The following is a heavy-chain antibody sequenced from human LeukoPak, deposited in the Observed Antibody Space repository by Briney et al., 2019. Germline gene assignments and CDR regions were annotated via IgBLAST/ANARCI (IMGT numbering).Heavy chain of an antibody. CDR1: GFIFSSYW. V-gene: IGHV3-74*01. CDR2: INSDGSST. CDR3: ARDRYSGSYSDY. J-gene: IGHJ4*02. Sequence: GGSLRLSCAASGFIFSSYWMHWVRQAPGKGLAWVSRINSDGSSTSYADSVKGRFTISRDNAKNTLYLQMNSLRAEDTAVYYCARDRYSGSYSDYWGQGTLVTVSS. D-gene: IGHD1-26*01.